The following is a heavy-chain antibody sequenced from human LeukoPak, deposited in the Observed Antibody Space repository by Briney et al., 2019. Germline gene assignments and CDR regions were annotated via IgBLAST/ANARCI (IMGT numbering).Heavy chain of an antibody. CDR2: INHSGST. J-gene: IGHJ5*02. V-gene: IGHV4-34*01. Sequence: PETLSLTCAVYGGSFSGYYWSWIRQPPGKGLEWIGEINHSGSTNYNPSLKSRVTISVDTSKNQFSLKLSSVTAADTAVYYCARVSWNWFDPWAREPWSPSPQ. CDR3: ARVSWNWFDP. CDR1: GGSFSGYY.